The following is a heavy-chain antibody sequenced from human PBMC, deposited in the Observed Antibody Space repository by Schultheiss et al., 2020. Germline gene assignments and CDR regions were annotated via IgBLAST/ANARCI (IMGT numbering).Heavy chain of an antibody. V-gene: IGHV3-7*01. J-gene: IGHJ6*02. Sequence: GGSLRLSCAASGFTFSSYWMSWVRQAPGKGLEWVANIKQDGSEKYYVDSVKGRFTISRDNAKNSLYLQMNSLRAEDTAVYYCARQYSSSWYRYYYYGMDVWGQGTTVTVSS. CDR3: ARQYSSSWYRYYYYGMDV. CDR2: IKQDGSEK. CDR1: GFTFSSYW. D-gene: IGHD6-13*01.